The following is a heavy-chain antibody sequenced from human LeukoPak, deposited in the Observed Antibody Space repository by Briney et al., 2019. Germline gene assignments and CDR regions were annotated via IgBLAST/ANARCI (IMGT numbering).Heavy chain of an antibody. J-gene: IGHJ5*02. CDR3: ARIVGAFGGGPDNWFDP. D-gene: IGHD1-26*01. V-gene: IGHV1-18*01. CDR2: ISAYNGNT. CDR1: GYTFTSYG. Sequence: GASVKVSCKASGYTFTSYGISWVRQAPGQGLEWMGWISAYNGNTNYAQKLQGRVTMTTDTSTSTAYMELRSLRSDDTAVYYYARIVGAFGGGPDNWFDPWGQGTLVTVSS.